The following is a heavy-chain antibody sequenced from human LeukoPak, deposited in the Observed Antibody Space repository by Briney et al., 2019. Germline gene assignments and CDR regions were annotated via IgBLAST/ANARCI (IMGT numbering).Heavy chain of an antibody. CDR2: ISWNSGSI. V-gene: IGHV3-9*01. D-gene: IGHD3-3*01. CDR3: AKGRYYDFWSGYSPLDY. J-gene: IGHJ4*02. CDR1: GFIFDDYA. Sequence: PGGSLRLSCAASGFIFDDYAMHWVRQAPGKGLEWVSGISWNSGSIGYEDSVKGRFTISRDNAKNSLYLQMNSLRAEDTAFYYCAKGRYYDFWSGYSPLDYWGQGTLVTVSS.